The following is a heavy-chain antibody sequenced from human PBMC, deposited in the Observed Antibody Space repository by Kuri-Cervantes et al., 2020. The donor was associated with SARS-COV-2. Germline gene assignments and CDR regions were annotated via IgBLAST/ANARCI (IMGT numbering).Heavy chain of an antibody. CDR2: ISGSGGST. J-gene: IGHJ6*02. Sequence: GGSLRLSCAASGFTFSSYAMSWVRQAPGKGLEWVSVISGSGGSTYYADSVKGRFTISRDNSKNTLYLQMNSLRAEDKAVYYCARGSPSLWFGELKGYLRSYYYYYGMDVWGQGTTVTVSS. D-gene: IGHD3-10*01. V-gene: IGHV3-23*01. CDR1: GFTFSSYA. CDR3: ARGSPSLWFGELKGYLRSYYYYYGMDV.